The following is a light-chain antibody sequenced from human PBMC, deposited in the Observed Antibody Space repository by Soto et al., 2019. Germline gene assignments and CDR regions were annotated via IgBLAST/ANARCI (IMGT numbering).Light chain of an antibody. CDR2: DAS. J-gene: IGKJ1*01. CDR1: QSISIW. Sequence: IQMTQSPSTLSASVGDRVTITFRASQSISIWLAWYQQKPGKAPKLLIYDASSLESGVPSRFSGSGSGTEFTLTISSLQPDDFATYYCQHYNTYSQTFGQGTKVDIK. V-gene: IGKV1-5*01. CDR3: QHYNTYSQT.